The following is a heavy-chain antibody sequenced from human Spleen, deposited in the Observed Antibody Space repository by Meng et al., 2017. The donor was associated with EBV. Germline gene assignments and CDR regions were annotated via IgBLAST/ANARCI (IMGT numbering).Heavy chain of an antibody. Sequence: GPQSVNLSGTLSLPCSVSGGLGRGCMYFGPWMRQPQGRGLKWIGRVYLTGSTHYNQSLKSRVAISIDTSKTHFSLMLTSVTAADTGVYYCARGKWQQMANLDFCGPGALVTVST. D-gene: IGHD6-13*01. CDR2: VYLTGST. V-gene: IGHV4-39*02. CDR3: ARGKWQQMANLDF. J-gene: IGHJ4*02. CDR1: GGLGRGCMYF.